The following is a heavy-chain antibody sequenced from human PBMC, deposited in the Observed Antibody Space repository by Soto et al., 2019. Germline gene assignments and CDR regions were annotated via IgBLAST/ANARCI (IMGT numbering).Heavy chain of an antibody. D-gene: IGHD3-10*01. V-gene: IGHV1-69*12. CDR1: GGTFSSNT. CDR2: IIPVFGST. CDR3: AKLSGVGGD. J-gene: IGHJ4*02. Sequence: QVQLVQSGAEVKKPGSSVKVSCKASGGTFSSNTISWVRQAPGQGLEWMGGIIPVFGSTNYAQNFLGRVTITADDSTSTVYMALNTVRSEDTAVYYCAKLSGVGGDWGQGTLVTVSS.